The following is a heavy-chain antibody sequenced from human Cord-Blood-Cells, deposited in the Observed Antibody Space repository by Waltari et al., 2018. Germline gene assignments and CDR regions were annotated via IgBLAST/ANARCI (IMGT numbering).Heavy chain of an antibody. CDR3: ARELAAHHYYYGMDV. V-gene: IGHV3-53*02. CDR1: GFTVSSNY. Sequence: EVQLVETGGGLIQPGGSLRLSCAASGFTVSSNYMSWVRQSPGKGLEWVSVIYGGSSTYNADSVKGRFTISRDNSKNTLYLQMNSLRAEDTAVYYCARELAAHHYYYGMDVWGQGTTVTVSS. D-gene: IGHD6-6*01. CDR2: IYGGSST. J-gene: IGHJ6*02.